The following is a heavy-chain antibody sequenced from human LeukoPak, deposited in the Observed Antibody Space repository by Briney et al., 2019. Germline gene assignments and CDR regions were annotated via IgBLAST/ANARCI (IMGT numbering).Heavy chain of an antibody. D-gene: IGHD3-10*01. V-gene: IGHV4-34*01. CDR1: GGSFSGYY. J-gene: IGHJ4*02. CDR2: INHSGST. Sequence: PSETLSLTCAVYGGSFSGYYWSWIRQPPGKGLEWIGEINHSGSTNYNPSLKSRVTISVDTSKNQFSLKLSSVTAADTAVYYCARGLGVRGPIDYWGQGTLVTVSS. CDR3: ARGLGVRGPIDY.